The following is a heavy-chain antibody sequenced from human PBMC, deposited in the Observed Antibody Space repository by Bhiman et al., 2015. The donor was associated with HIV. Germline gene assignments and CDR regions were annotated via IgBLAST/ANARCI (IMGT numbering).Heavy chain of an antibody. Sequence: EVQLVESGGGLVKPGGSLRLSCAASGFTFSSYSMNWVRQAPGKGLEWVSSISSSSSYIYYADSVKGRFTISRDNAKNSLYLQMNSLRAEDTAVYYCARGTPFIAAAGTVDYWGQGTLVTVSS. D-gene: IGHD6-13*01. CDR1: GFTFSSYS. CDR2: ISSSSSYI. J-gene: IGHJ4*02. V-gene: IGHV3-21*03. CDR3: ARGTPFIAAAGTVDY.